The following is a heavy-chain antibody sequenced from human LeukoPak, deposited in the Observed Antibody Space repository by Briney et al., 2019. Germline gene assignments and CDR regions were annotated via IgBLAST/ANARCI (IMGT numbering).Heavy chain of an antibody. CDR2: IWNDGGEK. CDR1: GFTFSYYA. CDR3: ARDGGGNSPDY. D-gene: IGHD4-23*01. J-gene: IGHJ4*02. V-gene: IGHV3-33*01. Sequence: GGSLRLSCAASGFTFSYYAMHWVRQAPGKGLEWVAVIWNDGGEKYYADSVKGRFTISRDNSKNTLHLQMNSLRADDTAVYYCARDGGGNSPDYWGQGTLVTVSS.